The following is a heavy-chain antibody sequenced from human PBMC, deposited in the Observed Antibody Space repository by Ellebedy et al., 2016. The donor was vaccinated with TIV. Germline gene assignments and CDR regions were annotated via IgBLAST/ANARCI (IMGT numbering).Heavy chain of an antibody. D-gene: IGHD6-13*01. CDR2: ISGSGGGT. CDR3: AKGITAAVVEGSLFDP. J-gene: IGHJ5*02. CDR1: GFTFSSYT. Sequence: GGSLRLSXAASGFTFSSYTMRWVRQAPGKGLEWVSDISGSGGGTYYADSVKGRFTISSDNSKNTLYLQMNSLRVEDTAVYYCAKGITAAVVEGSLFDPWGQGTLVTVSS. V-gene: IGHV3-23*01.